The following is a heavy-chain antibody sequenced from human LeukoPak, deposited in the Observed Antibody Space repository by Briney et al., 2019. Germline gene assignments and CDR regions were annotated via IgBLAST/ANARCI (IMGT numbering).Heavy chain of an antibody. CDR3: ALGRGFGEFGAFDI. CDR1: GGSISSGGYY. Sequence: SQTLSLTCTVSGGSISSGGYYWGWVRQHPGKGLEWVGYIYYSGSTYYNPSLKSRVTISVDTSKNQFSLKLSSVTAADTAVYYCALGRGFGEFGAFDIWGQGTMVTVSS. J-gene: IGHJ3*02. V-gene: IGHV4-31*03. D-gene: IGHD3-10*01. CDR2: IYYSGST.